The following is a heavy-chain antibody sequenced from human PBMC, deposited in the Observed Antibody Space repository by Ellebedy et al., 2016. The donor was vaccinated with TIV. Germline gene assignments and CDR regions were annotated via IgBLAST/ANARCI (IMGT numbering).Heavy chain of an antibody. J-gene: IGHJ6*02. Sequence: SETLSLTCSVSGGSVSSGSYYWSWIRQPPGKGLEWIGYIYYSGGTNYNPSPKSRVTIALDTSKNEFSLKLRSVTAADTAVYYCAREFVEVATIDDFYYAMDVWGQGTTVTVSS. CDR3: AREFVEVATIDDFYYAMDV. CDR1: GGSVSSGSYY. D-gene: IGHD5-24*01. V-gene: IGHV4-61*01. CDR2: IYYSGGT.